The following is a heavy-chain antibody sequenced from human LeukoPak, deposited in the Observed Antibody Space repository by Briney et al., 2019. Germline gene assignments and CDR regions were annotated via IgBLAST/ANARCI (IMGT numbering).Heavy chain of an antibody. CDR1: GYTFTGYY. J-gene: IGHJ3*02. Sequence: GASVKVSCKASGYTFTGYYMHWVRQAPGQGLGWMGWINPNSGGTNYAQKFQGRVTMTRDTSISTAYMELSRLRSDDTAVYYCARDTPYCSGGSCYQENDAFDIWGQGTMVTVSS. V-gene: IGHV1-2*02. CDR2: INPNSGGT. D-gene: IGHD2-15*01. CDR3: ARDTPYCSGGSCYQENDAFDI.